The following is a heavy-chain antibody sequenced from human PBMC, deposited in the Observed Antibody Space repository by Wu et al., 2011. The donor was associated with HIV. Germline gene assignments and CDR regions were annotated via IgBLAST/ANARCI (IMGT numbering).Heavy chain of an antibody. CDR1: GGTFSTYA. D-gene: IGHD6-19*01. CDR2: IIPIFGTA. V-gene: IGHV1-69*14. CDR3: ARQSMTVAGTGWFDP. J-gene: IGHJ5*02. Sequence: QVQLVQSGAEVKKPGSSVKVSCKASGGTFSTYAISWVRQAPGQGLEWMGRIIPIFGTANYAQKFQGRVTLTADKSTSTAFMELSSLRSEDTAVYYCARQSMTVAGTGWFDPGAREPWSPSPQ.